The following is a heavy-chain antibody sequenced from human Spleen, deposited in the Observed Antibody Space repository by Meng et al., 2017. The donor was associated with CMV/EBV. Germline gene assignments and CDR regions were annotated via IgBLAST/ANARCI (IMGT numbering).Heavy chain of an antibody. Sequence: SETLSLTCTVSGGSISNYYWSWFRQPPGKGLEWIGYIYYSGSTNYNPSLKSRVTISVDTSKNQFSLKLSSVTAADTAVYYCASLGYNWNYVDVWGQGTTVTVSS. CDR1: GGSISNYY. J-gene: IGHJ6*03. CDR2: IYYSGST. V-gene: IGHV4-59*01. CDR3: ASLGYNWNYVDV. D-gene: IGHD1-20*01.